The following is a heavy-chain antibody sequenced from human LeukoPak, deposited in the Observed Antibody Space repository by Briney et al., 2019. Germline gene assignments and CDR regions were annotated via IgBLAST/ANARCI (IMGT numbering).Heavy chain of an antibody. J-gene: IGHJ5*02. V-gene: IGHV1-69*06. CDR3: ATDEAPTYCGGDCYHWFDP. CDR2: IIPIFGTA. Sequence: SVKVSCKASGGTFSSYAISWVRQAPGQGLEWMGGIIPIFGTANYAQRFQGRVTMTEDTSTDTAYVELSGLRSEDTAVYYCATDEAPTYCGGDCYHWFDPWGQGTLVTVSS. D-gene: IGHD2-21*02. CDR1: GGTFSSYA.